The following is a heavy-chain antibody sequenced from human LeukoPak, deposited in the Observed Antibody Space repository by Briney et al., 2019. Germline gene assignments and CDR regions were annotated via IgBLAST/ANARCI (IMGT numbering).Heavy chain of an antibody. V-gene: IGHV3-7*01. CDR3: ASQDYYYGMDV. CDR1: GFSFSSYW. Sequence: SGESLRLSCSASGFSFSSYWMSWVRQAPGKGLEWVANIKQDGSEKYYVVSVKGRFTISRDNAKNSLYLQMNSLRAEDTAVYYCASQDYYYGMDVWGQGTTVTVSS. J-gene: IGHJ6*02. CDR2: IKQDGSEK.